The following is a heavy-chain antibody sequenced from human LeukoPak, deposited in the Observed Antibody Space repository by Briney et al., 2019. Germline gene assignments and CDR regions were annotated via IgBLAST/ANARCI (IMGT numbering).Heavy chain of an antibody. CDR3: ARGTAVSDY. J-gene: IGHJ4*02. Sequence: PGGSLRLSCAASGFTFSDYYMNWIRQAPGKGLEWVSYISDSGSTIYYADSVKGRFTISRDNAKNSLYLQMNSLRVEDTAVYYCARGTAVSDYWGQGTLVTVSS. D-gene: IGHD1-1*01. CDR2: ISDSGSTI. CDR1: GFTFSDYY. V-gene: IGHV3-11*04.